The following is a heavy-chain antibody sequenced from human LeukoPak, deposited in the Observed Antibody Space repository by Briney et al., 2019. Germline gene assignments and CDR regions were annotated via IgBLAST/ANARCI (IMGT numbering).Heavy chain of an antibody. V-gene: IGHV4-59*01. J-gene: IGHJ3*02. D-gene: IGHD3-3*01. CDR1: GGSISSYY. CDR3: ARDGRHYDFWSGYYTGNGNDAFDI. Sequence: PSETLSLTCTVSGGSISSYYWSWIRQPPGKGLEWIGYIYYSGSTNYNPSLKSRVTISVDTSKNQFSLKLSSVTAADTAVYYCARDGRHYDFWSGYYTGNGNDAFDIWGQGTMVTVSS. CDR2: IYYSGST.